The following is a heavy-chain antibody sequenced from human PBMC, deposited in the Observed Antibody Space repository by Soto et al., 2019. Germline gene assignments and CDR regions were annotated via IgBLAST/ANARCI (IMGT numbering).Heavy chain of an antibody. V-gene: IGHV4-4*07. CDR3: VKGAGPPWFDP. Sequence: SETLSLTCSVSGGSTSSHHWSWIRQPAGKGLEWIGRISTIGGTNYSPSLESRVTMSLDTSNNQFSLKLTSVTAADTAIYYCVKGAGPPWFDPWGQGTLVTVSS. J-gene: IGHJ5*02. CDR1: GGSTSSHH. CDR2: ISTIGGT.